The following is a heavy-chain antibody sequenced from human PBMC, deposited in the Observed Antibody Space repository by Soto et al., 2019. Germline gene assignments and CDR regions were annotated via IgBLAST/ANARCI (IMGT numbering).Heavy chain of an antibody. CDR1: GFTFCSYG. V-gene: IGHV3-33*01. D-gene: IGHD3-16*02. CDR2: IWYDGSNK. CDR3: ARVSTLTFGGVIVDY. J-gene: IGHJ4*02. Sequence: GGSLILSCAATGFTFCSYGMHWVRQAPGKGLEWVAVIWYDGSNKYYADSVKGRFTISRDNSKNTLYLQMNSLRAEDTAVYYCARVSTLTFGGVIVDYWGQGT.